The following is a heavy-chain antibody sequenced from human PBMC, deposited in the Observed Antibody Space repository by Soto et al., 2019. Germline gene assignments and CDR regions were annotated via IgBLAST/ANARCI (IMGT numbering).Heavy chain of an antibody. CDR3: ARPGTDCSSTSCYAGSPYYYYYGMDV. CDR1: GYTFTSYY. CDR2: INPSGGST. Sequence: ASVKVSCKASGYTFTSYYMHWVRQAPGQGLERMGIINPSGGSTSYAQKFQGRVTMTRDTSTSTVYMELSSLRSEDTAVYYCARPGTDCSSTSCYAGSPYYYYYGMDVWGQGTTVTVSS. V-gene: IGHV1-46*01. D-gene: IGHD2-2*01. J-gene: IGHJ6*02.